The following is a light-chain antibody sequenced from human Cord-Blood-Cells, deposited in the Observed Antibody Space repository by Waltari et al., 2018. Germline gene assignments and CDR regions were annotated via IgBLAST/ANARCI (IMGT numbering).Light chain of an antibody. J-gene: IGKJ1*01. Sequence: AIRMTPSPSSFSASTGDRVTITCRASQGISSYLAWYQQKPGKAPKLLIYAASTLQSGVPSRFSGSGSETDFTLTISCLQSEDFATYYCQQYYSYPRTFGQGTKVEIK. V-gene: IGKV1-8*01. CDR1: QGISSY. CDR2: AAS. CDR3: QQYYSYPRT.